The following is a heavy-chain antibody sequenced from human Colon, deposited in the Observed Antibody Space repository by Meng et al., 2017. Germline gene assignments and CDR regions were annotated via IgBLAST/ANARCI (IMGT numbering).Heavy chain of an antibody. CDR1: GGSFSGYY. V-gene: IGHV4-34*01. Sequence: QLQLQQWGAGLLNPSETLSLTCAVYGGSFSGYYWSWIRQPPGKGLEWIGEINHSGSTNYNPSLKSRVTISVDTSKNQFSLKLSSVTAADTAVYYCARGRYSGYLPWGQGTLVTVSS. D-gene: IGHD5-12*01. J-gene: IGHJ5*02. CDR3: ARGRYSGYLP. CDR2: INHSGST.